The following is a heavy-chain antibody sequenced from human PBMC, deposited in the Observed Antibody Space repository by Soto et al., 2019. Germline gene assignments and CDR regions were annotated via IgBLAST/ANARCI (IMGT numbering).Heavy chain of an antibody. V-gene: IGHV3-21*01. CDR3: ARAKEVGATPLYYYYGMDV. CDR1: GFTFSSYS. J-gene: IGHJ6*02. CDR2: ISSSSSYI. Sequence: GGSLRLSCAASGFTFSSYSMNWVRQAPGKGLEWVSSISSSSSYIYYADSVKGRFTISRDNAKNSLYLQMNSLRAEDTAVYYCARAKEVGATPLYYYYGMDVWGQGTTVTVSS. D-gene: IGHD1-26*01.